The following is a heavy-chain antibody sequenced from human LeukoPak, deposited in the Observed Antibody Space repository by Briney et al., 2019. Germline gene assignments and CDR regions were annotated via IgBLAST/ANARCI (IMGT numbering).Heavy chain of an antibody. D-gene: IGHD3-3*01. CDR2: IYYSGST. J-gene: IGHJ6*03. CDR1: GGSISSGDYY. V-gene: IGHV4-30-4*01. CDR3: ASPFVYYDFWSGKNPLYYYYYMDV. Sequence: SQTLSLTCTVSGGSISSGDYYWSWIRQPPGKGLEWIGYIYYSGSTYYNPSLKSRVTISVDTSKNQFSLKLSSVTAADTAVYYCASPFVYYDFWSGKNPLYYYYYMDVWGKGTTVTVSS.